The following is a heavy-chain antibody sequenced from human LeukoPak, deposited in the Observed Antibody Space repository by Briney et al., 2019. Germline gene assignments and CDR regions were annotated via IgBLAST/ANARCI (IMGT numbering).Heavy chain of an antibody. Sequence: ASVKVSCKASGYIFINHGIAWVRQAPGQGLEYMGWISAYNGNTDYAQKFQGRVTMTTDTSTITAYMELRGLRFDDTAVYYCTRWVPSPSDYWGQGTLVTVSS. CDR1: GYIFINHG. J-gene: IGHJ4*02. V-gene: IGHV1-18*01. CDR2: ISAYNGNT. D-gene: IGHD1-26*01. CDR3: TRWVPSPSDY.